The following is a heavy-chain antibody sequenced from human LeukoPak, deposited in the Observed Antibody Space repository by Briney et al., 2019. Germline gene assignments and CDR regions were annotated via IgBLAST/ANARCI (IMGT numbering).Heavy chain of an antibody. Sequence: SETLSLTCAVYGGSFSGYYWSWIRQPPGKGLEWIGEINHSGSTNYNPSLKSRVTISVDTSKNQFSLKLSSVTAADTAVYYCARRRLRFGELLSWFDPWGQGTLVTVSS. V-gene: IGHV4-34*01. D-gene: IGHD3-10*01. J-gene: IGHJ5*02. CDR3: ARRRLRFGELLSWFDP. CDR1: GGSFSGYY. CDR2: INHSGST.